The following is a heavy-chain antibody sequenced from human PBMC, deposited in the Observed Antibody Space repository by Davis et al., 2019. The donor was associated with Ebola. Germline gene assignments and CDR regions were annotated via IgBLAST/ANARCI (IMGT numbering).Heavy chain of an antibody. D-gene: IGHD4-23*01. CDR1: GFNFGIYE. CDR3: VRDNSYYFDY. V-gene: IGHV3-48*03. CDR2: ISRSGGPT. Sequence: GGSLRLSCATSGFNFGIYEMNWVRQAPGKGLEWIAYISRSGGPTYYADSVKGRFTISRDDAKNSVSLQMSSLRVEDTAVYYCVRDNSYYFDYWGQGTLVTVSS. J-gene: IGHJ4*02.